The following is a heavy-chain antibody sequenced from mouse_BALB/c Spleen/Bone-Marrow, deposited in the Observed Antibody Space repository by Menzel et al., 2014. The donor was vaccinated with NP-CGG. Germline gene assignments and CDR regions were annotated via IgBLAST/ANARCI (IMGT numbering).Heavy chain of an antibody. CDR2: ISYSGTT. CDR1: GYSITSDYA. J-gene: IGHJ3*01. D-gene: IGHD2-1*01. CDR3: ARAYGNYAFAY. V-gene: IGHV3-2*02. Sequence: EVKLQESGPGLVKPSQSLSLTCTLTGYSITSDYAWNWIRQFPGDKLEWMGYISYSGTTNYNPSLKGRISITRDTSKNQFFLQLNSVTAEDTATYYCARAYGNYAFAYWGQGTLVTVSA.